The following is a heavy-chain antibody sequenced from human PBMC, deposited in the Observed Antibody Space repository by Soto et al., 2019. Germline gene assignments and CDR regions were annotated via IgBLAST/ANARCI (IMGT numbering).Heavy chain of an antibody. Sequence: QTLSLTCAISGDSVSSNSAAWNWIRQSPSRGLEWLGRTYYRSKWYNDYAVSVKSRITINPDTSKNQFSLQLNSVTPEDTAVYYCASDLGILTGYSLYYYYGMDVWGQGTTVTVSS. CDR1: GDSVSSNSAA. CDR2: TYYRSKWYN. J-gene: IGHJ6*02. CDR3: ASDLGILTGYSLYYYYGMDV. D-gene: IGHD3-9*01. V-gene: IGHV6-1*01.